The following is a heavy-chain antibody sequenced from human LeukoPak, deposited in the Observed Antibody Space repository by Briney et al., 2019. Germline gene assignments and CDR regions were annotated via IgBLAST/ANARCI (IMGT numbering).Heavy chain of an antibody. CDR1: GGSISIYY. V-gene: IGHV4-4*07. Sequence: SETLSLTCTVSGGSISIYYWNWIRQPAGQGLEWIGRIYTSGSTKYNPSLKSRVTMSVDTSKNQFSLELSSVTAADTAVYYGARPPPPYYYGSGSSVNYFDYWGQGTLVTVSS. J-gene: IGHJ4*02. CDR3: ARPPPPYYYGSGSSVNYFDY. CDR2: IYTSGST. D-gene: IGHD3-10*01.